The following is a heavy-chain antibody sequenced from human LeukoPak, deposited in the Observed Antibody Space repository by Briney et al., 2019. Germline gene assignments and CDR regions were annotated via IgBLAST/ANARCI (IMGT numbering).Heavy chain of an antibody. Sequence: GGSLRLSCAASGFTFDDYGMSWVRQAPGKGLEWVSGINWNGGSTGYADSVKGRFTISRDNSKNTLYLQMNSLRAEDTAVYYCAKGWAVVVVAATALSDWGQGTLVTVSS. J-gene: IGHJ4*02. CDR3: AKGWAVVVVAATALSD. V-gene: IGHV3-20*04. CDR2: INWNGGST. CDR1: GFTFDDYG. D-gene: IGHD2-15*01.